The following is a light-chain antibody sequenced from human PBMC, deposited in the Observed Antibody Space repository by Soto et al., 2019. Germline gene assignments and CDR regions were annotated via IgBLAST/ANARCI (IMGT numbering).Light chain of an antibody. CDR1: QSVGSK. V-gene: IGKV3-15*01. J-gene: IGKJ1*01. CDR3: QQYNDWPRT. Sequence: EVVMTQSPATLSVSPGERATLSCRASQSVGSKLGWFQQKPGQPPRLLIYDVSTRAPAIPARFSGSGSGTEFTLTISSLQSEDFAVYYCQQYNDWPRTFGLGTKVDIK. CDR2: DVS.